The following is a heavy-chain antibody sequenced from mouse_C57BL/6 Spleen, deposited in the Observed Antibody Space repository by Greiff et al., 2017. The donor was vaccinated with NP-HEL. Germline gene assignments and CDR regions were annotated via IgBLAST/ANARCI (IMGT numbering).Heavy chain of an antibody. CDR1: GYTFTGYW. V-gene: IGHV1-9*01. J-gene: IGHJ2*01. D-gene: IGHD2-10*01. CDR2: ILPGSGST. Sequence: VQLQQSGAELMKPGASVKLSCKATGYTFTGYWIEWVKQRPGHGLEWIGEILPGSGSTNYNEKFKGKATFTADTSANTAYMQPSSLTTEDSASYYWARRGLLRFDFDSWSQGATLTVSS. CDR3: ARRGLLRFDFDS.